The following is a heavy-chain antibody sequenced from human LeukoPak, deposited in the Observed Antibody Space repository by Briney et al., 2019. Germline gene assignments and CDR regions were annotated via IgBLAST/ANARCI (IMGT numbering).Heavy chain of an antibody. Sequence: GGSLRLSCAASGFTFRSYSVNWVRQAPGKGLEWVSSISSSSSFIYYADSVKGRFTISRDDAENSLYLQMNSLRAEDSAVYYCATDPDGYSLNYWGQGTLVTVSS. CDR1: GFTFRSYS. CDR2: ISSSSSFI. V-gene: IGHV3-21*01. CDR3: ATDPDGYSLNY. J-gene: IGHJ4*02. D-gene: IGHD5-24*01.